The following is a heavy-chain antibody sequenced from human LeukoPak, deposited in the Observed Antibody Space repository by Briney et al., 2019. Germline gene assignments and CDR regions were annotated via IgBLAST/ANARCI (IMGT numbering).Heavy chain of an antibody. CDR3: ARDFVMAATTEYFQY. CDR1: GGSISSGSYY. V-gene: IGHV4-61*09. D-gene: IGHD6-13*01. CDR2: IYTSGST. J-gene: IGHJ1*01. Sequence: KTSETLSLTCTVSGGSISSGSYYWSWIRQPAGKGLEWIGHIYTSGSTKYNPSLKSRVTISADTSKNQFSLKLSSVTAADTAVYYCARDFVMAATTEYFQYWGQGTLVTVSS.